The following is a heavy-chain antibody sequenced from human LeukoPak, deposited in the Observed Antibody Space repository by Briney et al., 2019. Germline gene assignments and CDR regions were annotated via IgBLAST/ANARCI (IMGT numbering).Heavy chain of an antibody. J-gene: IGHJ4*02. CDR1: GFTFSNAW. CDR2: IKSKTDGGTT. Sequence: GGSLRLSCAASGFTFSNAWMSWVRQAPGKGLEWVGRIKSKTDGGTTDYAAPVKGRFTISRDDSKNTLYLQMNSLKTEDTAVYYCTTEPGSSSWYFTTNRGPLVDYWGQGTLVTVSS. CDR3: TTEPGSSSWYFTTNRGPLVDY. D-gene: IGHD6-13*01. V-gene: IGHV3-15*01.